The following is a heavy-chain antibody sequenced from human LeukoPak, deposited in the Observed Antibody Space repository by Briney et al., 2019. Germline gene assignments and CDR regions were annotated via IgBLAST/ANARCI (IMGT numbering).Heavy chain of an antibody. Sequence: PGGSLILSCAASGFTVSSNYMSWVRQAPGKGLEWVSVIYSGGSTYYADSVKGRFTISRDNSKNTLYIQMNSLRAEDTAVYYCARDVAYGSGSHHPYMDVWGKGTTVTVSS. CDR3: ARDVAYGSGSHHPYMDV. D-gene: IGHD3-10*01. J-gene: IGHJ6*03. V-gene: IGHV3-53*01. CDR1: GFTVSSNY. CDR2: IYSGGST.